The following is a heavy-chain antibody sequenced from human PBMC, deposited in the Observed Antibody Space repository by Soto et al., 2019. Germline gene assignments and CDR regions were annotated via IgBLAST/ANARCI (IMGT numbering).Heavy chain of an antibody. CDR2: IRSNGGST. J-gene: IGHJ3*02. CDR3: ARSGGTGTTNAFDI. Sequence: GGSLRLSCAASGFTFSSYAMHWVRQAPGKGLEYVSAIRSNGGSTYYANSVKGRFTISRDNSKNTLYLQMGSLRAEDMAVYYCARSGGTGTTNAFDIWGQGTMVTVSS. V-gene: IGHV3-64*01. CDR1: GFTFSSYA. D-gene: IGHD1-1*01.